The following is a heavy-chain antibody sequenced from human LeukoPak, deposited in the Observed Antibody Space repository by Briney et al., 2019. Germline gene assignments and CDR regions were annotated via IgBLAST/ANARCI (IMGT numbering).Heavy chain of an antibody. D-gene: IGHD6-19*01. Sequence: GGSLTLSCAASGFAVSNNYMTWVRQAPGKGLEWVSVIYSGGSTYYADSVKGRFTISRDISNNTVHLQMNSLSAADTAVYYCATNIVGGSHTQWLNSYYYDGMDVWGPRSTVTVSS. CDR2: IYSGGST. CDR1: GFAVSNNY. V-gene: IGHV3-53*01. CDR3: ATNIVGGSHTQWLNSYYYDGMDV. J-gene: IGHJ6*02.